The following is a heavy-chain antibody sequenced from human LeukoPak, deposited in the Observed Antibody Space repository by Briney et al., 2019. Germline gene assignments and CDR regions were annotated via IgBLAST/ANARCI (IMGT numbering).Heavy chain of an antibody. CDR3: AVEAAAGTPFDY. Sequence: NPSETLSLTCAVYGGSFSGYYWSWIRQPPGKGLEWIGEINHSGSTNYNPSLKSRVTISVDTSKNQFSLKLSSVTAADTAVYYCAVEAAAGTPFDYWGQGTLVTVSS. CDR1: GGSFSGYY. CDR2: INHSGST. D-gene: IGHD6-13*01. J-gene: IGHJ4*02. V-gene: IGHV4-34*01.